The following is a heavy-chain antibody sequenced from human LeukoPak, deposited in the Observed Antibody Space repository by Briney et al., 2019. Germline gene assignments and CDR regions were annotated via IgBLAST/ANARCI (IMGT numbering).Heavy chain of an antibody. CDR3: ARDTPAATPGYYDMDV. D-gene: IGHD6-13*01. CDR1: GGSISSYY. CDR2: IYYSGST. Sequence: SETLSLTCTVSGGSISSYYWSWIRQPPGKGLEWIGYIYYSGSTNYNPSLKSRVTISVDTSKNQFSLKLSSVTAADTAVYYCARDTPAATPGYYDMDVWGQGTTVTVSS. V-gene: IGHV4-59*01. J-gene: IGHJ6*02.